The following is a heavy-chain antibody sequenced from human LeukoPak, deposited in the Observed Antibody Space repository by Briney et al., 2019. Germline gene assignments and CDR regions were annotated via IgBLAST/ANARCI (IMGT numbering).Heavy chain of an antibody. CDR2: IIPIFGTA. Sequence: GASVKVSCKASGGTFSSYAISWVRQAPGQGLEWMGGIIPIFGTANYAQKFQGRVTITADESTSTAYMELSSLRSEDTAVYYCAIDYYGSGSYYGFPYGMDVWGQGTTVTVSS. V-gene: IGHV1-69*13. CDR1: GGTFSSYA. D-gene: IGHD3-10*01. CDR3: AIDYYGSGSYYGFPYGMDV. J-gene: IGHJ6*02.